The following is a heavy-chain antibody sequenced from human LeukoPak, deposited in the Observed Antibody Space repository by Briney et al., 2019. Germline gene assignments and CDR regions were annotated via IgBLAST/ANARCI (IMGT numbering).Heavy chain of an antibody. V-gene: IGHV3-23*01. CDR1: GLTFRNYA. D-gene: IGHD2-8*02. J-gene: IGHJ3*02. CDR3: WKQTNPTGSSGGAFDI. CDR2: ISISGGST. Sequence: GGSLRLSCAPSGLTFRNYAMSWVRPAPRKGLEWVSTISISGGSTYSADSMKGRFTISRDNPKNTLFLQMTVLVPGDRAGFYGWKQTNPTGSSGGAFDIWGQGTMVTVSS.